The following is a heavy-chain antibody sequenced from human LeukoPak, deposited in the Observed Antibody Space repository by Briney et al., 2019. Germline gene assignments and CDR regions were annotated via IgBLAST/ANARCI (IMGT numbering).Heavy chain of an antibody. CDR3: ARGTLGAFDI. CDR2: IRYDESRA. V-gene: IGHV3-30*02. CDR1: GFRFSSYG. Sequence: GGSLRLSCAASGFRFSSYGMHWVRQAPGKGLEWVSFIRYDESRAFYGDSVKGRFIISRDNAKNSLYLQMNSLRAEDTAVYYCARGTLGAFDIWGQGTMVTVSS. J-gene: IGHJ3*02.